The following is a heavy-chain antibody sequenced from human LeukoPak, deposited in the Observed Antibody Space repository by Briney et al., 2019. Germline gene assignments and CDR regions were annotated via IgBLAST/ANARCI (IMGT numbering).Heavy chain of an antibody. CDR1: GGSISGYS. CDR2: IYYSGST. CDR3: ARDTVGAFGAFDI. D-gene: IGHD1-26*01. Sequence: SETLSLTCTVSGGSISGYSWSWIRQPPGKGLEWIGYIYYSGSTYYNPSLKSRVTISVDTSKNQFSLKLSSVTAADTAVYYCARDTVGAFGAFDIWGQGTMVTVSS. V-gene: IGHV4-59*12. J-gene: IGHJ3*02.